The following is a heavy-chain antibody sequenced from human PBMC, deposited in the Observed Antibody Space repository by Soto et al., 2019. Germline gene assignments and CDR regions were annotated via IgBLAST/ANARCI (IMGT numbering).Heavy chain of an antibody. D-gene: IGHD6-6*01. J-gene: IGHJ4*02. Sequence: EVQLVESGGGLVQPGGSLRLSCAASGFTFSSDGMSWVRQAPGRGLEWVANIKHDGSEKYYVDSVMDRFTISRDNAKNSLSLQMNSLRAEDTAVYYCARGVHWGQGTLVTVSS. CDR2: IKHDGSEK. CDR1: GFTFSSDG. CDR3: ARGVH. V-gene: IGHV3-7*01.